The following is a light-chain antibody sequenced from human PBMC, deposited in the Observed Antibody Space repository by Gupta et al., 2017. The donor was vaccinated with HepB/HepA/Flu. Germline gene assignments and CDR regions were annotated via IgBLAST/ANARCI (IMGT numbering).Light chain of an antibody. CDR2: VVT. V-gene: IGLV2-23*02. Sequence: ALTHPPPVSASPVQSHTISCAGATRDVGGYNLVSWYQHHPGKAPKLMIYVVTQRPSGVPNRSSGPKPGNPASLTIPGLQVEIEADYYGSQMAGSSTVIFGGGTKVTVL. CDR1: TRDVGGYNL. CDR3: SQMAGSSTVI. J-gene: IGLJ2*01.